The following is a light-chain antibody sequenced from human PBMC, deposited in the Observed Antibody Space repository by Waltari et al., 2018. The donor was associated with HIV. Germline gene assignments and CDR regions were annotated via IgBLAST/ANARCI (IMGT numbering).Light chain of an antibody. Sequence: SYVLTPPPSVSVDPGETARITCGGTNIGSKSVQWYQQKPGQAPVLVIYDDTDRPAGIPDRFSGSSSGNTATLTISRVEAGDEADYYCQVWDTTTDQWVFGGGTELAVL. CDR3: QVWDTTTDQWV. J-gene: IGLJ3*02. V-gene: IGLV3-21*04. CDR1: NIGSKS. CDR2: DDT.